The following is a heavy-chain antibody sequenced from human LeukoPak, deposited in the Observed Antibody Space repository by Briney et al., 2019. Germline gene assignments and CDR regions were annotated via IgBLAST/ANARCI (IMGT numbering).Heavy chain of an antibody. Sequence: ASVKVSCKVSGYTLTELSMHWVRQAPGKGLEWMGGFDPEDGETIYAQKFQGRVTMTEDTSTDTAYMELSSLRSEDTSVYYCRVGELLYFDCWGQGTLVTVSS. V-gene: IGHV1-24*01. CDR1: GYTLTELS. J-gene: IGHJ4*02. D-gene: IGHD3-10*01. CDR3: RVGELLYFDC. CDR2: FDPEDGET.